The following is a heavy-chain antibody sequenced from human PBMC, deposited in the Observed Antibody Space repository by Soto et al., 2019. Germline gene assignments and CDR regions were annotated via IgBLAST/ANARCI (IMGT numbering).Heavy chain of an antibody. Sequence: SETLSLTCTVSGGSISSYYWSWIRQPPGKGLEWIGYIYYSGSTNYNPSLKSRVTISVDTSKNQFSLKLSSVTAADTAVYYCAGRGKYYDILTGHQDAFDIWGQGTMVTVS. CDR2: IYYSGST. D-gene: IGHD3-9*01. J-gene: IGHJ3*02. CDR1: GGSISSYY. V-gene: IGHV4-59*08. CDR3: AGRGKYYDILTGHQDAFDI.